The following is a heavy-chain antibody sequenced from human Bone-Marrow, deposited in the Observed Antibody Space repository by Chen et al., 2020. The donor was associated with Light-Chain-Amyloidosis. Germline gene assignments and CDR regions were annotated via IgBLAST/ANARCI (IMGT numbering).Heavy chain of an antibody. Sequence: EVQLVESGGRVVRPGGSLRLSCAASGFTFDDYGMSWVRQAPGKGLEWVSGIKWNGSRTGYADFVKGRFTISRDNAKNSLDLQMNTLSPEDTALYYCAREAGVGITYYFDLWGPGTLVTVSS. D-gene: IGHD3-3*01. CDR2: IKWNGSRT. V-gene: IGHV3-20*04. CDR1: GFTFDDYG. CDR3: AREAGVGITYYFDL. J-gene: IGHJ2*01.